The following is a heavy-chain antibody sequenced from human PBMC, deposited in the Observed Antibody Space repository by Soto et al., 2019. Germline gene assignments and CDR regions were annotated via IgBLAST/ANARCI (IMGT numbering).Heavy chain of an antibody. Sequence: GGSLRLSCAASGFTFSSYAMSWVRQAPGKGLEWVSAISGSGGSTYYADSVKGRFTISRDNSENTLYLQMNSLRAEDTAVYYCAKGDSSGWYQLYPHYYFDYWGQGTLVTVSS. V-gene: IGHV3-23*01. J-gene: IGHJ4*02. CDR2: ISGSGGST. D-gene: IGHD6-19*01. CDR3: AKGDSSGWYQLYPHYYFDY. CDR1: GFTFSSYA.